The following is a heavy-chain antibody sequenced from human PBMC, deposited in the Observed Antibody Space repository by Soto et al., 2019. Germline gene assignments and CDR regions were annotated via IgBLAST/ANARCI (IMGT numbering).Heavy chain of an antibody. Sequence: LSLTCTVSGSSINSDNYWTWIRQPPGKGLEWIGHIYYSGSTDYDPSLKSRVSISVDMSKNQVSLKLTSVTAADTAVYYCAREGGESADGLYYFAYWGQGTLVTV. D-gene: IGHD3-16*01. CDR1: GSSINSDNY. J-gene: IGHJ4*02. CDR2: IYYSGST. CDR3: AREGGESADGLYYFAY. V-gene: IGHV4-30-4*01.